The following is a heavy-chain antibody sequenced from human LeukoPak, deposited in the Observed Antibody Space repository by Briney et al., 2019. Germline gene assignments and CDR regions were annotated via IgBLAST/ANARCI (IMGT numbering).Heavy chain of an antibody. CDR3: AKQLGYCSDGSCYFPY. CDR1: GFTLGTNA. Sequence: GGSLRLSCLTSGFTLGTNAMSWVRQAPGKGLEWVSAISNNGGYTYYADSVQGRFTISRDNSKSTLCLQMNSLRAEDTAVYYCAKQLGYCSDGSCYFPYWGQGTLVTVSS. V-gene: IGHV3-23*01. J-gene: IGHJ4*02. D-gene: IGHD2-15*01. CDR2: ISNNGGYT.